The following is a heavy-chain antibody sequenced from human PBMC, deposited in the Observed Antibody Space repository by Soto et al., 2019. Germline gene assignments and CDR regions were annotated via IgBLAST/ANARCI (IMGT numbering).Heavy chain of an antibody. CDR1: GYTFTGYY. J-gene: IGHJ5*02. V-gene: IGHV1-2*04. CDR3: ARSSLLGFGELGNWFDP. CDR2: INPNSGGT. Sequence: QVQLVQSGAEVKKPGASVKVSCKASGYTFTGYYMHWVRQAPGQGLEWMGWINPNSGGTNYAQKFQGWVTMTRDTSISTAYMELSRLRSDDTAVYYCARSSLLGFGELGNWFDPWGQGTLVTVSS. D-gene: IGHD3-10*01.